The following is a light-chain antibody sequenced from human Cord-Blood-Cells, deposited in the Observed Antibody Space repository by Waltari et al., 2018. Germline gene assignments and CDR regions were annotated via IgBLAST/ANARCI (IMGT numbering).Light chain of an antibody. CDR2: DVS. J-gene: IGLJ1*01. V-gene: IGLV2-14*01. Sequence: QSALTQPASVSGSPGQSITISCTGTSSAVGGYNYVPWYQQHPGKAPKLMIYDVSNRPSGVSNRFSDSKSGNTASLTISGLQAEDEADYYCSSYTSSSTPYVFGTGTKVTVL. CDR3: SSYTSSSTPYV. CDR1: SSAVGGYNY.